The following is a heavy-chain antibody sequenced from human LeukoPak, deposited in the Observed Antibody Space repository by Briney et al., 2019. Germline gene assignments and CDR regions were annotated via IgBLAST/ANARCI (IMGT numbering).Heavy chain of an antibody. CDR1: GFTFSGYA. D-gene: IGHD3-3*01. Sequence: GGSLRLSCAASGFTFSGYAMSWVRQAPGKGLEWVANIKLDGSEKNYVDSVKGRFTISRDNTKNSLYLQMNSLRVEDTAVFYCARDQYDTWSRRGNFDSWGQGTLVIVSS. CDR2: IKLDGSEK. J-gene: IGHJ4*02. CDR3: ARDQYDTWSRRGNFDS. V-gene: IGHV3-7*03.